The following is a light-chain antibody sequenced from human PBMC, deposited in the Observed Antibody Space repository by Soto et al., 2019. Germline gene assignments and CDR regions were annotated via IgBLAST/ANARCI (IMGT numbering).Light chain of an antibody. V-gene: IGLV2-14*01. CDR2: EVS. CDR1: SSDVGGYNY. CDR3: SSYTITSTYV. Sequence: QSVLTQPASVSSSPGQSITMSCTGTSSDVGGYNYVSWYQQHPGKAPKLMIYEVSDRPSGVSNRFSGSKSGNTASLTISGLQAEDEADYYCSSYTITSTYVFGTGTKVTVL. J-gene: IGLJ1*01.